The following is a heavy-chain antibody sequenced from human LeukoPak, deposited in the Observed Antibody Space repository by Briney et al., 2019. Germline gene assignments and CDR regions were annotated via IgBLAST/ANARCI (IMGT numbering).Heavy chain of an antibody. V-gene: IGHV3-21*01. D-gene: IGHD5-18*01. CDR2: ISSSSSYI. J-gene: IGHJ4*02. CDR3: ARDLAYSRLDY. CDR1: GFTFSSYS. Sequence: GGSLRLSCAASGFTFSSYSMNWVRQAPGKGLEWVSSISSSSSYIYYADSVKGRFTISRDNAKNSLYLQMNSLRVGDTAFYYCARDLAYSRLDYWGQGMLVTVSS.